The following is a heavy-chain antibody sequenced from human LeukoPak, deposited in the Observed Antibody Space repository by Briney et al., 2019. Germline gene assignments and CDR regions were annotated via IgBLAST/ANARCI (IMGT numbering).Heavy chain of an antibody. CDR2: IHYSGST. Sequence: SETLSLTCSVSGGSISGGDYYWSWIRQHPGKGLEWIGYIHYSGSTYYNPSLKSRVSISVSTSKNRFSLQLSSVTAADTAVYYCARVIGYDQLDYWGQGTLVTVSS. CDR3: ARVIGYDQLDY. CDR1: GGSISGGDYY. D-gene: IGHD5-12*01. V-gene: IGHV4-31*03. J-gene: IGHJ4*02.